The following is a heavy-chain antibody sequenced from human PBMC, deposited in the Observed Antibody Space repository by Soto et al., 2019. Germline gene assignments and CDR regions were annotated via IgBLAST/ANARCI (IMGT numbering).Heavy chain of an antibody. J-gene: IGHJ4*02. V-gene: IGHV3-9*01. CDR1: GFTFDDYA. D-gene: IGHD5-18*01. CDR2: ISWNSGNI. Sequence: EVQLEESGGALVQPGRSLRLSCAASGFTFDDYAMYWVRQVLGKGLEWVSSISWNSGNIDYADSVKDRFTTSRDNAENSLYLQMNSLRPEDTALYYCVRSKGGYSYGTPFDYWGQGTLVTVSS. CDR3: VRSKGGYSYGTPFDY.